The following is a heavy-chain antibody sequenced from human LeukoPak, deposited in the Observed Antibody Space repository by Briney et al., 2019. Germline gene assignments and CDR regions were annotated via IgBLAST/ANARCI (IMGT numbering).Heavy chain of an antibody. CDR3: ARLPAVAGPRWFDP. CDR2: IYYSGST. D-gene: IGHD6-19*01. Sequence: KSSETLSLTCTVSGGSISSYYWSWIRQPPGKGLEWIGYIYYSGSTNYNPSLKSRVTISVDTSKNQFSLKLSSVTAADTAVYYCARLPAVAGPRWFDPWGQGTLVTVSS. CDR1: GGSISSYY. J-gene: IGHJ5*02. V-gene: IGHV4-59*01.